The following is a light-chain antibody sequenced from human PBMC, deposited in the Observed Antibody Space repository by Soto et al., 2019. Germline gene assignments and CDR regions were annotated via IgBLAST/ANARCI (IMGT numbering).Light chain of an antibody. CDR2: HAS. J-gene: IGKJ1*01. V-gene: IGKV1-5*01. CDR3: QQYNSYS. CDR1: QSIINW. Sequence: DIQMTHSPSTLSASVLYRVTLTFLASQSIINWLTWYQQKPGTAPKVLIYHASNLQRGVPSRFSGSGSGTEFTLTISSLQPDDFATYYCQQYNSYSFGQGTKVDI.